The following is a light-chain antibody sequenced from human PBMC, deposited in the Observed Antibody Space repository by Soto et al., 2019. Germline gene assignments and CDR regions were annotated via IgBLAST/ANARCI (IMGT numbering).Light chain of an antibody. J-gene: IGKJ1*01. V-gene: IGKV3D-20*02. CDR2: DAS. CDR3: QQRSNWPT. CDR1: QSVSSSY. Sequence: EIVLTQSPGTLSLSPGEIATLSFSASQSVSSSYLAWYQQKPGQAPRRLIYDASNRATGIPARFSGSGSGTDFTLTISSLEPEDFAVYYCQQRSNWPTFGQGTKVDIK.